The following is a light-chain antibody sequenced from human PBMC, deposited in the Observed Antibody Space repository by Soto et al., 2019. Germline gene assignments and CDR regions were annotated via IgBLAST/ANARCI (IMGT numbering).Light chain of an antibody. V-gene: IGLV2-14*03. Sequence: SALTEPASVSGSPGQSITISCTGTSSDVGGYDYVSWYQHHPGKAPKLMIYDVSNRPSGVSNRFSGSKSGNTASLTISGLQAEDEADYYCSSYTSSNTGVFGGGTKLTVL. J-gene: IGLJ2*01. CDR1: SSDVGGYDY. CDR2: DVS. CDR3: SSYTSSNTGV.